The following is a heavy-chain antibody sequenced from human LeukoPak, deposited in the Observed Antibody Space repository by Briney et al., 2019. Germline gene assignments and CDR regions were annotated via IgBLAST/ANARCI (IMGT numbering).Heavy chain of an antibody. CDR3: ARVLRGYSYGVFDC. V-gene: IGHV4-59*11. CDR2: IYDSGCT. J-gene: IGHJ4*02. D-gene: IGHD5-18*01. CDR1: GGSISSHY. Sequence: SETLSLTCTVSGGSISSHYWSWIRQPPGKGLEWIGYIYDSGCTNYNSSLKSRVTISVDTSRNQFSLKLSSVTAADTAVYYCARVLRGYSYGVFDCWGQGTLVTVSS.